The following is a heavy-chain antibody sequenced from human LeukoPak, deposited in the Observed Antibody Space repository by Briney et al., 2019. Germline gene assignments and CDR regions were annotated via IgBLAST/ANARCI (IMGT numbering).Heavy chain of an antibody. V-gene: IGHV1-2*02. CDR2: MNPNSGGT. Sequence: ASVKVSCKASGYTFTDYYIHWVRQAPGQGLEWMGWMNPNSGGTNYAQKFQGRVTMTRDTSISTAYMELNRLTSDDTAVYYCARGRQQLAMRYYYYYGMDVWGQGTTVTVSS. D-gene: IGHD6-13*01. CDR1: GYTFTDYY. J-gene: IGHJ6*02. CDR3: ARGRQQLAMRYYYYYGMDV.